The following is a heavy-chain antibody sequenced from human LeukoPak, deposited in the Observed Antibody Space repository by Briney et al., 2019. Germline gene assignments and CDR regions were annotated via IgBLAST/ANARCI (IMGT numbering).Heavy chain of an antibody. CDR1: GFTFSSYA. V-gene: IGHV3-23*01. D-gene: IGHD2-2*02. J-gene: IGHJ5*02. Sequence: PGGSLRLSCAASGFTFSSYAMSWVRQAPGKGLEWVSAISGSGGSIYYADSVKGRFTISRDNSKNTLYLQMNSLRAEDTAVYYCAKEPPRAPYQLLYENWFDPWGQGTLVTVSS. CDR2: ISGSGGSI. CDR3: AKEPPRAPYQLLYENWFDP.